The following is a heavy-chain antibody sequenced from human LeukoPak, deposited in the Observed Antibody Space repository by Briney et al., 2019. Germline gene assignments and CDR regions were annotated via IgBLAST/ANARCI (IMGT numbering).Heavy chain of an antibody. CDR3: RSGDYVNY. Sequence: GGSLRLSCAASGFTFSTNPMNWVRKAPGKGLEWVSTISGSGGSTYYADSVKGRFTISRDNSKNTLYLQMNSLRAEDTAVYYCRSGDYVNYWGQGTLVTVSS. D-gene: IGHD4-17*01. V-gene: IGHV3-23*01. CDR1: GFTFSTNP. J-gene: IGHJ4*02. CDR2: ISGSGGST.